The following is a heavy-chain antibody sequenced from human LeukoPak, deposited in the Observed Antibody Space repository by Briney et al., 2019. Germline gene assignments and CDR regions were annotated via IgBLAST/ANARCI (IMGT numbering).Heavy chain of an antibody. CDR2: IYHSGST. CDR1: GYSISSGYY. CDR3: ARESGGSGSTCDY. V-gene: IGHV4-38-2*02. D-gene: IGHD1-26*01. J-gene: IGHJ4*02. Sequence: SETLSLTCTVSGYSISSGYYWGWIRQPPGKGLEWIGSIYHSGSTYYNPSLKSRVTISVDTSKNQFSLKLSSVTAADTAVYYCARESGGSGSTCDYWGQGTLVTVSS.